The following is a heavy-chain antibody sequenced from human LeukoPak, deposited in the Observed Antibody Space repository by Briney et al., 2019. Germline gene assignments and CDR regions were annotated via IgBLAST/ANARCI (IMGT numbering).Heavy chain of an antibody. J-gene: IGHJ6*03. V-gene: IGHV1-2*02. CDR1: GYTFTGYY. CDR2: INPNSGGT. CDR3: ARGAVPYYYYYMDV. Sequence: ASVKVSCKASGYTFTGYYMHWVRHAPGQGLEWMGWINPNSGGTNYAQKFQGRVTMTRDTSISTAYMELSRLRSDDTAVYYCARGAVPYYYYYMDVWGKGTTVTVSS. D-gene: IGHD6-19*01.